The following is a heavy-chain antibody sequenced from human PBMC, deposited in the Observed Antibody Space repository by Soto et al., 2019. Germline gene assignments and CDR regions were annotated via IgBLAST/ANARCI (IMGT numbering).Heavy chain of an antibody. V-gene: IGHV4-31*03. CDR3: ARFGYSTNIGIDY. CDR2: IYYSGST. D-gene: IGHD3-22*01. J-gene: IGHJ4*02. Sequence: SETLSLTCTVSGGSISSGGYYWSWIRQHPGKGLEWIGYIYYSGSTYYNPSLKSRVTISVDTSKNQFSLKLNPVTAADTAVYYCARFGYSTNIGIDYWGQGTLVTVSS. CDR1: GGSISSGGYY.